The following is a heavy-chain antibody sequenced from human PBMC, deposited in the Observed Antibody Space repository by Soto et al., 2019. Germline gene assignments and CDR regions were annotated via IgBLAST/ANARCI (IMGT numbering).Heavy chain of an antibody. J-gene: IGHJ4*02. CDR3: ATSPYSYDTSGYLDY. CDR1: GGTFSNYA. Sequence: QVQLVQSGAEVKKPGSSVTVSCRASGGTFSNYAINWVRQAPGQGLEWMAGIIPLFGTTNYAQKFQGRVTITADESTSTAYMELTSLRSEDTAVFYCATSPYSYDTSGYLDYWGQETLVTVSS. V-gene: IGHV1-69*12. CDR2: IIPLFGTT. D-gene: IGHD3-22*01.